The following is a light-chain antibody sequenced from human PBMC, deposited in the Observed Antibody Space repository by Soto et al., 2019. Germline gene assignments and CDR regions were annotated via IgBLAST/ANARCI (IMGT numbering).Light chain of an antibody. CDR1: SGDIGSYNR. J-gene: IGLJ1*01. Sequence: QSVLTQPASVSGSPGQSITISCTGTSGDIGSYNRVSWYQQHPGKAPKLIIYEVTDRPSGVSNRFSGYKSGNTASLTISGIQAEDEAEYYCSSYTNINTSACVFGTGTKVTVL. CDR2: EVT. CDR3: SSYTNINTSACV. V-gene: IGLV2-14*01.